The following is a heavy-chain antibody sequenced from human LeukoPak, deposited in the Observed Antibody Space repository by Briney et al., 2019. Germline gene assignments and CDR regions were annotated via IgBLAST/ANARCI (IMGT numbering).Heavy chain of an antibody. CDR3: ARGAQLTDY. Sequence: PGGSLRLSSAASGFTFYTYGMHWVRQAPGKGLEYVSGIGPDGGTIYYANSVKGRFSISRDNSKSMAYLQMGSLTADDMAVYYCARGAQLTDYWGQGTLVTVSS. V-gene: IGHV3-64*01. D-gene: IGHD6-13*01. CDR1: GFTFYTYG. CDR2: IGPDGGTI. J-gene: IGHJ4*02.